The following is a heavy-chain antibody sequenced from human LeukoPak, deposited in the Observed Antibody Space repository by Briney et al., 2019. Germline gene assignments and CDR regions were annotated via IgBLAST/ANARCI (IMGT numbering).Heavy chain of an antibody. CDR2: ISAYNGNT. D-gene: IGHD4-17*01. CDR3: ARDPTVTTIFYYYYGMDV. Sequence: ASVKVSCKASGYTFSSFGISWVRQAPGQGLEWMGWISAYNGNTNYAQKLQGRVTMTTDTSTSTAYMELRSLRSDDTAVYYCARDPTVTTIFYYYYGMDVWGQGTTVTVSS. J-gene: IGHJ6*02. V-gene: IGHV1-18*01. CDR1: GYTFSSFG.